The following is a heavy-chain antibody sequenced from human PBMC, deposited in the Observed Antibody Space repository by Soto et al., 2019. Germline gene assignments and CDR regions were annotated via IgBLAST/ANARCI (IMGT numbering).Heavy chain of an antibody. CDR2: IYYSGST. CDR3: ARQGCSSTSCYYDY. Sequence: QLQLQESGPGLVKPSETLSLTCTVSGGSISSSSYYWGWIRQPPGKGLEGIGSIYYSGSTYYNPSLKSRVTISVATSKNQCSLKLSSVTAADTAVYYCARQGCSSTSCYYDYWGQGTLVTVSS. CDR1: GGSISSSSYY. J-gene: IGHJ4*02. D-gene: IGHD2-2*01. V-gene: IGHV4-39*01.